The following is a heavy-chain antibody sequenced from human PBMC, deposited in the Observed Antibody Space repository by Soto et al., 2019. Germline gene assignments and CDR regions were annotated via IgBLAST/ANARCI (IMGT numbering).Heavy chain of an antibody. D-gene: IGHD6-6*01. CDR3: ARVSWPAPPRHVHHFDY. CDR1: GFTFSSYA. Sequence: GGSLRLSCAASGFTFSSYAMHWVRQAPGKGLEWVAVISYDGSNKYYADSVKGRFTISRDNSKNTLYLQMNSLRAEDTAVYYWARVSWPAPPRHVHHFDYWAQEPLVTLSP. V-gene: IGHV3-30-3*01. J-gene: IGHJ4*02. CDR2: ISYDGSNK.